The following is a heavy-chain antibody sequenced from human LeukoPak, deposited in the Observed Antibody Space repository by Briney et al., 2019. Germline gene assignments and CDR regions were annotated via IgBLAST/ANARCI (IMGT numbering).Heavy chain of an antibody. CDR1: GDSVSSNSVT. J-gene: IGHJ5*02. CDR3: ARRLTQYDCFDP. CDR2: TYYRSTWYN. V-gene: IGHV6-1*01. Sequence: SQTLSLTCAISGDSVSSNSVTWNWIRQSPSRGLEWLGRTYYRSTWYNDYAVSVRGRITVNPDTSKNQYSLHLNSVTPEDTAVYYCARRLTQYDCFDPWGQGILVTVSS. D-gene: IGHD2-2*01.